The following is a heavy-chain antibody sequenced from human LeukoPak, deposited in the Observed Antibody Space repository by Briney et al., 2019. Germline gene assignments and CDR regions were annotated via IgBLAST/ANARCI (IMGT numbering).Heavy chain of an antibody. CDR2: IIPILGIA. V-gene: IGHV1-69*04. CDR1: GGTFSSYA. Sequence: SVKVSCKASGGTFSSYAISWVRQAPGQGLEWMGRIIPILGIANYAQKFQGRVTITADKSTSTAYMELSSLRSEDTAVYYCAREYPQRDAFDIWGQGTMVTVSS. D-gene: IGHD2-2*01. CDR3: AREYPQRDAFDI. J-gene: IGHJ3*02.